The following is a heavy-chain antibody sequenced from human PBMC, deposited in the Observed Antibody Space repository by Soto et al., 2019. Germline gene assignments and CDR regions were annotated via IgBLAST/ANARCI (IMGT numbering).Heavy chain of an antibody. J-gene: IGHJ6*02. CDR1: GFTFSSYG. CDR3: AKDITGDDYYYYGMDV. V-gene: IGHV3-30*18. Sequence: TGGSLRLSCAASGFTFSSYGMHLVRQAPGKGLEWVAVISYDGSNKYYADSVKGRFTISRDNSKNTLYLQMNSLRAEDTAVYYCAKDITGDDYYYYGMDVWGQGTTVTVS. CDR2: ISYDGSNK. D-gene: IGHD7-27*01.